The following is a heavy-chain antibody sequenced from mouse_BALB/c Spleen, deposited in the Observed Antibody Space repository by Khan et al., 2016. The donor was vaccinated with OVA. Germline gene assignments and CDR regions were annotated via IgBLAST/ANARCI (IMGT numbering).Heavy chain of an antibody. CDR1: GYTFTSYW. CDR3: ARNPFAY. V-gene: IGHV1-52*01. J-gene: IGHJ3*01. CDR2: IDPYDSET. Sequence: VQLQQSGAELVRPGASVKLSCEASGYTFTSYWMNWVKQSPEQGLEWIGRIDPYDSETHYNQNFQDKAILTVAKSSSTAYMQLSSLTSEDSAVYFCARNPFAYWGQGTLVTVSA.